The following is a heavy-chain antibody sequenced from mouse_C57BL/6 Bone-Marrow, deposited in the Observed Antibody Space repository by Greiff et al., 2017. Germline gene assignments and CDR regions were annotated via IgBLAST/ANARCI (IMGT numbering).Heavy chain of an antibody. CDR1: GFTFSSYG. CDR3: ARRGDVSLYFDV. D-gene: IGHD3-3*01. V-gene: IGHV5-6*02. CDR2: ISSGGSYT. J-gene: IGHJ1*03. Sequence: EVKLMESGGDLVKPGGSLKLSCAASGFTFSSYGMSWVRQTPDKRLEWVATISSGGSYTYYPDSVKGRFTISRDNAKNTLYLQMSSLKSEDTAMYYCARRGDVSLYFDVWGTGTTVTVSS.